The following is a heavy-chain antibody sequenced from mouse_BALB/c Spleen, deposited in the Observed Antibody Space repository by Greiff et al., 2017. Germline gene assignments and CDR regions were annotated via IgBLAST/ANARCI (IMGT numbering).Heavy chain of an antibody. CDR2: IYPGDGDT. D-gene: IGHD1-1*01. CDR1: GYAFSSYW. CDR3: ARDYYGSSSWFAY. V-gene: IGHV1-80*01. Sequence: VQLQQSGAELVRPGSSVKISCKASGYAFSSYWMNWVKQRPGQGLEWIGQIYPGDGDTNYNGKFKGKATLTADKSSSTAYMQLSSLTSEDSAVYFGARDYYGSSSWFAYWGQGTLVTVSA. J-gene: IGHJ3*01.